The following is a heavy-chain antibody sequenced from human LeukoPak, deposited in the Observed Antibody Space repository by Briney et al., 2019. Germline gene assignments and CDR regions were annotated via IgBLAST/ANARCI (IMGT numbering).Heavy chain of an antibody. CDR2: INAGNGNT. CDR1: GYIFTSYA. Sequence: ASVKVSCKASGYIFTSYAMHWVRQAPGQRLEWMGWINAGNGNTKYSQEFQGRVTITRDTSASTAYMELSSLRSEDMAVYYCARRPGGYYDSSGYFYFDYWGQGTLVTVSS. J-gene: IGHJ4*02. V-gene: IGHV1-3*03. CDR3: ARRPGGYYDSSGYFYFDY. D-gene: IGHD3-22*01.